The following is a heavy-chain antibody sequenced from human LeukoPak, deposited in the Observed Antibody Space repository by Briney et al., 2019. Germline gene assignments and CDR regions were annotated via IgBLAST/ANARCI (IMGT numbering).Heavy chain of an antibody. CDR2: IDARSGIV. V-gene: IGHV3-48*01. Sequence: GGSLRLSCAAPGFTFSRYSMNWVRQAPGKGLEWVSYIDARSGIVYYADSVQGRFTISRDDAKDSVFLQMNSLRIDDTAVYYCARTYDFGRGPPGDAFDNWGQGTLVTVPS. CDR3: ARTYDFGRGPPGDAFDN. CDR1: GFTFSRYS. D-gene: IGHD3-3*01. J-gene: IGHJ3*02.